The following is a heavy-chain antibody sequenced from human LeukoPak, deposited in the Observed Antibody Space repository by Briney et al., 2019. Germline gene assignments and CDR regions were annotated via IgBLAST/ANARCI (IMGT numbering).Heavy chain of an antibody. CDR2: IHWNDNE. J-gene: IGHJ3*01. CDR3: AHRRLALNGFDV. CDR1: GFSLRYSGVG. V-gene: IGHV2-5*01. Sequence: SGPTLVKPTQTLTLTCTFSGFSLRYSGVGVGWIRQPPGKALEWLALIHWNDNELYSPSLKNRLTITKDISKNQVVLKMTNMDPVDTATYYCAHRRLALNGFDVWGQGTMVTVS.